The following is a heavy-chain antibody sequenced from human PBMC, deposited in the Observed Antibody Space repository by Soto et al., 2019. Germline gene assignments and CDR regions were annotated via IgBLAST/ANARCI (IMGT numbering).Heavy chain of an antibody. Sequence: GGSLRLSCAASGFTFSSYAMSWVRQAPGKGLEWVSAISGSGVSTYYADSVKGRFTISRDNSKNTLYLQMNSLRAEDTAVYYCAKDWGWLVRGYFDYWGQGTLVTVSS. D-gene: IGHD6-19*01. J-gene: IGHJ4*02. CDR1: GFTFSSYA. CDR2: ISGSGVST. V-gene: IGHV3-23*01. CDR3: AKDWGWLVRGYFDY.